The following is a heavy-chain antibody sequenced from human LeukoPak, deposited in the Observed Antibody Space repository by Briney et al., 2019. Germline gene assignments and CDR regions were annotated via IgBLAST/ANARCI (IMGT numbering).Heavy chain of an antibody. D-gene: IGHD3-3*01. V-gene: IGHV3-23*01. Sequence: GGSLRLSCAASGFTFSSYAMSWVRQAPGKGLEWVSAISGSGGSTYYADSVKGRFTISRDNSKNTLYLQMNSLRAEDTAVYYCAKVGDFWSGLAYNYYYGMDVWGQGTTVTVSS. CDR1: GFTFSSYA. CDR2: ISGSGGST. J-gene: IGHJ6*02. CDR3: AKVGDFWSGLAYNYYYGMDV.